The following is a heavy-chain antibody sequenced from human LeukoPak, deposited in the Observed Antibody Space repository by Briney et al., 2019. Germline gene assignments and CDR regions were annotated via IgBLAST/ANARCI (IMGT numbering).Heavy chain of an antibody. CDR1: GGSISSYY. CDR3: AREEDRYYGMDV. J-gene: IGHJ6*02. CDR2: IYYSGST. Sequence: PSETLSLTCTVSGGSISSYYWSWIRQPPGKGLEWIGYIYYSGSTNYNPSLKSRVTISVDTSKNQFSLRLSSVTAADTAVYYCAREEDRYYGMDVWGQGTTVTVS. V-gene: IGHV4-59*01.